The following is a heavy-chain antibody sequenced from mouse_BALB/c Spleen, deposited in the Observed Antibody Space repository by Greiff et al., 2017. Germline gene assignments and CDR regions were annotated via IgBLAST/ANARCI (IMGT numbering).Heavy chain of an antibody. CDR1: GYTFTSYW. CDR3: ARSIFTTGYFDY. D-gene: IGHD1-1*01. CDR2: IDPSDSYT. V-gene: IGHV1-69*02. Sequence: QVQLQQPGAELVKPGASVKLSCKASGYTFTSYWMHWVKQRPGQGLEWIGEIDPSDSYTNYNQKFKGKATLTVDKSSSTAYMQLSSLTSEDSAVYDCARSIFTTGYFDYWGQGTTLTVSS. J-gene: IGHJ2*01.